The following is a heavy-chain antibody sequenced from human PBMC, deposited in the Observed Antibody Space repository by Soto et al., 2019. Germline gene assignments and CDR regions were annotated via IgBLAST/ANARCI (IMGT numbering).Heavy chain of an antibody. V-gene: IGHV3-23*01. CDR2: ISGSGGST. CDR1: GFTFSSYV. J-gene: IGHJ4*02. CDR3: ASKDSSITGTTSGFDY. D-gene: IGHD1-20*01. Sequence: SLRLSCAASGFTFSSYVMSWVRQAPGKGLEWVSAISGSGGSTYYADSVKGRFTISRDNSKNTLYLQMNSLRAEDTAVYYCASKDSSITGTTSGFDYWGQGTLVTVSS.